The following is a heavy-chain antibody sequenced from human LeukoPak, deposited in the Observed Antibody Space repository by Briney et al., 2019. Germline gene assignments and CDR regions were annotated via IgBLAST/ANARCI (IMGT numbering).Heavy chain of an antibody. D-gene: IGHD5-18*01. V-gene: IGHV3-66*01. Sequence: GGSLRLSCAASGFSVSSEYLTWVRQAPGKGLDWVSVIYAGGNTFYADSVKGRFTISRDNSKNTLYLQMNSLRAEDTAVYYRAKDRGAAIDTAMVDYWGQGTLVTVSS. J-gene: IGHJ4*02. CDR3: AKDRGAAIDTAMVDY. CDR2: IYAGGNT. CDR1: GFSVSSEY.